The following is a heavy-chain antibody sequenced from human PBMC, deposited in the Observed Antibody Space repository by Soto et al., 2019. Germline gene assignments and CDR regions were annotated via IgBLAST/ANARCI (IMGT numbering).Heavy chain of an antibody. CDR2: IYYSGST. Sequence: SETLSLTCTVSGGSISSSTYYWGWIRQPPGKGLEWIGNIYYSGSTYYNPSLKSRVTTSVDTSKNQFSLRLSSVTAADTAVYYCARVGSATPVHYFDYWGQGTLVTVSS. D-gene: IGHD2-15*01. V-gene: IGHV4-39*01. CDR3: ARVGSATPVHYFDY. CDR1: GGSISSSTYY. J-gene: IGHJ4*02.